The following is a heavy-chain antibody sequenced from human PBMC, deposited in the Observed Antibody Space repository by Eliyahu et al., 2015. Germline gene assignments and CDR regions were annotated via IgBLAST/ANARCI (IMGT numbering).Heavy chain of an antibody. J-gene: IGHJ4*02. CDR2: IYPGDSDT. D-gene: IGHD3-22*01. CDR1: GYXFTSYW. V-gene: IGHV5-51*01. Sequence: EVQLVQSGAEVKKPGXSLKXSCKXXGYXFTSYWIVWVRQMPGKXLXWMGIIYPGDSDTRYSPSFQGQVTISADKSISTAYLQWSNLRASDTAMYYCARLLGGYFDSSGRSYYFDYWGQGTLVTVSS. CDR3: ARLLGGYFDSSGRSYYFDY.